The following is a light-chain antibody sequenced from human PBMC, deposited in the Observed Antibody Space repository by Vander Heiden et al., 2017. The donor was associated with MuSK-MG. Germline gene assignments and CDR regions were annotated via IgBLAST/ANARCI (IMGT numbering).Light chain of an antibody. CDR2: DAS. CDR1: QNIDIY. J-gene: IGKJ4*01. Sequence: EIVLTQAPATLSLSPGERATLSCRASQNIDIYLAWYQQKPGQAPRLLIYDASNRATGVPGRFSGSGYGTDFTLTISSLEPEDFAVYYCQQRDNWPALTFGGGTRVEMK. V-gene: IGKV3-11*01. CDR3: QQRDNWPALT.